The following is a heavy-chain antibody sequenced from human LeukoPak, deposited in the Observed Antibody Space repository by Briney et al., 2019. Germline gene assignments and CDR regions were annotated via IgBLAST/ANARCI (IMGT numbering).Heavy chain of an antibody. V-gene: IGHV4-59*12. D-gene: IGHD2-2*01. CDR3: ARLQYCSGTSCYWFDP. CDR1: GGSISSYY. CDR2: IYYSGST. J-gene: IGHJ5*02. Sequence: PSETLSLTCTVSGGSISSYYWSWIRQPPGKGLEWIGYIYYSGSTNYNPSLKSRVTISVDTSRNQFSLRLSSVTAVDTAVYYCARLQYCSGTSCYWFDPWGQGTLVTAS.